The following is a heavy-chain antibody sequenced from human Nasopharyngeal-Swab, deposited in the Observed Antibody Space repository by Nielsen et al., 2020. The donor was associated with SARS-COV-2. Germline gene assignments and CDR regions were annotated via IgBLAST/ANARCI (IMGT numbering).Heavy chain of an antibody. V-gene: IGHV4-59*01. D-gene: IGHD2-15*01. CDR3: ARDTRRGGVDY. CDR1: GGFINSYY. CDR2: IYYSGST. Sequence: SETLSLTCTVSGGFINSYYWSWIRQPPRRGLEWIGYIYYSGSTNYNPSLKSRVTISLDTSKNQFSLKLSSVTAADSAVYYCARDTRRGGVDYWGQGTLVTVS. J-gene: IGHJ4*02.